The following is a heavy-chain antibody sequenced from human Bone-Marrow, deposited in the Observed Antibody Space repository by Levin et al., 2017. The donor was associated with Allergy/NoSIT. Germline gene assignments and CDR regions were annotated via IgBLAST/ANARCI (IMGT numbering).Heavy chain of an antibody. V-gene: IGHV3-7*01. CDR2: IKQDGSEK. J-gene: IGHJ4*02. CDR3: ARDSPRQLWLD. CDR1: GFTFSSYW. D-gene: IGHD5-18*01. Sequence: PGESLKISCAASGFTFSSYWMSWVRQAPGKGLEWVANIKQDGSEKYYVDSVKGRFTISRDNAKNSLYLQMNSLRAEDTAVYYCARDSPRQLWLDWGQGTLVTVSS.